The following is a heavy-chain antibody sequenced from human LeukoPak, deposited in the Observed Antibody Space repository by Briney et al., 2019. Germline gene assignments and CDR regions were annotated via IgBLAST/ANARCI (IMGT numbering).Heavy chain of an antibody. V-gene: IGHV3-74*01. D-gene: IGHD2/OR15-2a*01. CDR3: AREASIYYNMDV. Sequence: PGGSLRLSCAASGFTFSSHWMHWVRQAPGKGLVWVSRIKRDESRTSYADSVKGRFTISRDNAKNTLYLQVNSLRAEDTAVYYCAREASIYYNMDVWGKGTTVTVSS. J-gene: IGHJ6*03. CDR2: IKRDESRT. CDR1: GFTFSSHW.